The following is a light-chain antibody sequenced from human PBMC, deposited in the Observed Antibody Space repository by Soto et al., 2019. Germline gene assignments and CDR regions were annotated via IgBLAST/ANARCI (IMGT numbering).Light chain of an antibody. J-gene: IGLJ1*01. Sequence: SYELTQPLSVSVALGQTARLTCGGDNIGMKNVHWYQQKPGQAPVLVIYRDNDRPSGIPERFSGSNSGNTATLTITRAQAGDEADYYCQVWDSSTYVFGPGTKVTVL. CDR2: RDN. CDR3: QVWDSSTYV. CDR1: NIGMKN. V-gene: IGLV3-9*01.